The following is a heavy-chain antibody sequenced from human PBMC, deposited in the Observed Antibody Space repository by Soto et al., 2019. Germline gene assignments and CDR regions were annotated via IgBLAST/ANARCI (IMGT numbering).Heavy chain of an antibody. CDR2: ISYDGSNK. D-gene: IGHD1-7*01. Sequence: GGSLRLSCAASGFTFSSYAMHWVRQAPGKGLEWVAVISYDGSNKYYADSVKGRFTISRDNSKNTLYLQMNSLRAEDTAVYYCARMNELELLWVAFDIWGQGTMVTVSS. V-gene: IGHV3-30-3*01. CDR1: GFTFSSYA. J-gene: IGHJ3*02. CDR3: ARMNELELLWVAFDI.